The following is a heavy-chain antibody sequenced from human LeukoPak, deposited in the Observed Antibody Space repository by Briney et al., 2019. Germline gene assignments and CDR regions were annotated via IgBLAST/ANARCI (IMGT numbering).Heavy chain of an antibody. V-gene: IGHV4-34*01. Sequence: SETLSLTCAVYGGSFSGYYWSWIRQPPGKGLEWIGEINHSGSTNYNPSLKSRVTISVDTSKNQFSLKLSSVTAADTAVYYCTSRSWIFDYWGQGTLVTVSS. J-gene: IGHJ4*02. D-gene: IGHD6-13*01. CDR2: INHSGST. CDR1: GGSFSGYY. CDR3: TSRSWIFDY.